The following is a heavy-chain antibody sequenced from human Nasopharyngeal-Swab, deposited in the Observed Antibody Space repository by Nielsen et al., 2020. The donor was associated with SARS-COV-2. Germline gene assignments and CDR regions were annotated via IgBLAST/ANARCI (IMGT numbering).Heavy chain of an antibody. D-gene: IGHD6-13*01. J-gene: IGHJ6*03. CDR2: ISAYNGNT. CDR1: GYTFTGYY. Sequence: ASVKVSCKASGYTFTGYYMHWVRQAPGQGLEWMGWISAYNGNTNYAQKLQGRVTMTTDTSTSTAYMELRSLRSDDTAVYYCARAEAAAGPTYYYYYYMDVWGKGTTVTVSS. CDR3: ARAEAAAGPTYYYYYYMDV. V-gene: IGHV1-18*04.